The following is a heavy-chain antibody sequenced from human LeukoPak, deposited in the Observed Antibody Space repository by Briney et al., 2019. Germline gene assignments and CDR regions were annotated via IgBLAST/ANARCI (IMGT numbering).Heavy chain of an antibody. J-gene: IGHJ3*02. Sequence: SETLSLTCAVYGGSFSGYYWSWIRQPPGKGPEWIGEINHSGSTNYNPSLKSRVTISVDTSKNQFSLKLSSVTAADTAVYYCALASPGTVDAFDIWGQGTMVTVSS. V-gene: IGHV4-34*01. CDR3: ALASPGTVDAFDI. CDR1: GGSFSGYY. CDR2: INHSGST. D-gene: IGHD4-11*01.